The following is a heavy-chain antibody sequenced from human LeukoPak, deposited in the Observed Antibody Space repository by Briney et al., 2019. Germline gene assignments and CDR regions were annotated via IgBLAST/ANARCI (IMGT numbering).Heavy chain of an antibody. CDR2: ISYDGSNK. D-gene: IGHD6-13*01. V-gene: IGHV3-30*04. CDR1: GFTFSSYA. Sequence: GGSLRLSCAASGFTFSSYAMHWVRQAPGKGLEWVAVISYDGSNKYYADSVKGRFTISRDNSKNTLYLQMNSLRAEDTAVYYCAKDWIAAAGTCFDYWGQGTLVTVSS. J-gene: IGHJ4*02. CDR3: AKDWIAAAGTCFDY.